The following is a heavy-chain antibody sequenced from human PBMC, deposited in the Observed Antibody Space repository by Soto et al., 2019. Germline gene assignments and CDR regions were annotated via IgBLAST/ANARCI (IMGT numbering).Heavy chain of an antibody. V-gene: IGHV3-23*01. Sequence: EVQLLESGGGLVQPGGSLRLSCAASGFTFSSYAMSWVRQAPGKGLEWVSSISGSGGNAYYADSVKGRFSISRDNSNDTLSPQINTLRADDTALYYCAKHGASGSYPPYYYFGMDVWAQVTTVTFSS. D-gene: IGHD1-26*01. J-gene: IGHJ6*02. CDR2: ISGSGGNA. CDR3: AKHGASGSYPPYYYFGMDV. CDR1: GFTFSSYA.